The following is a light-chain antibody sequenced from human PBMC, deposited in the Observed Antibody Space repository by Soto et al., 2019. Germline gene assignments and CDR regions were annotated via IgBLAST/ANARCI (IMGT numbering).Light chain of an antibody. V-gene: IGKV3D-20*02. J-gene: IGKJ4*01. Sequence: EIVLTQSPGTLSLSPGDRASLSCRASQSVSSSYLDWYQQKPGQAPILLISGASSRSTATPDRFRGSGSGTDFTLTICSLEPEDFAVYYCQQRSNWPLTFGGGTKVDI. CDR1: QSVSSSY. CDR3: QQRSNWPLT. CDR2: GAS.